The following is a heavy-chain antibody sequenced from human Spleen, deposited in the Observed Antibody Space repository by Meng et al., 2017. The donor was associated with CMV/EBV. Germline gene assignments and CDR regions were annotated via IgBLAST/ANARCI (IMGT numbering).Heavy chain of an antibody. V-gene: IGHV5-51*01. D-gene: IGHD2-2*02. J-gene: IGHJ6*02. CDR3: ARHACPITSCYTDYYHGMDV. CDR1: GYSFTGYW. CDR2: IYPGNSDT. Sequence: KVSCKGSGYSFTGYWIGWVRQMPGQGLEWMGSIYPGNSDTRYSPSFQGNVTISADKSISTAYLKWSSLKASATAMYYCARHACPITSCYTDYYHGMDVWGQGTTVTVSS.